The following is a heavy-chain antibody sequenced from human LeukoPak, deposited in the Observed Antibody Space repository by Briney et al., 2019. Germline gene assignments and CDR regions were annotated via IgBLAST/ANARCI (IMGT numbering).Heavy chain of an antibody. CDR2: INHSGST. D-gene: IGHD3-22*01. Sequence: PSETLSLTCAVYGGSFSGYYWSWIRQPPGKGLEWIGEINHSGSTNYNPSLKSQVTISVDTSKNQFSLKLSSVTAADTAVYYCARYPYYYDSSGYYYWGQGTLVTVSS. J-gene: IGHJ4*02. CDR1: GGSFSGYY. V-gene: IGHV4-34*01. CDR3: ARYPYYYDSSGYYY.